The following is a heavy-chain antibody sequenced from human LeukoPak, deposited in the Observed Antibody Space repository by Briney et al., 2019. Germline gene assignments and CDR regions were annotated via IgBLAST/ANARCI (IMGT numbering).Heavy chain of an antibody. CDR3: AGEFLLTGDLGWFDP. D-gene: IGHD7-27*01. J-gene: IGHJ5*02. CDR2: IIPIFGTA. Sequence: ASVKVSCKASGGTFSSYAISWVRQAPGQGLEWMGGIIPIFGTANYAQKFQGRVTITADESTSTAYMELSSLRSEDTAVYYCAGEFLLTGDLGWFDPWGQGTLVTVSS. CDR1: GGTFSSYA. V-gene: IGHV1-69*13.